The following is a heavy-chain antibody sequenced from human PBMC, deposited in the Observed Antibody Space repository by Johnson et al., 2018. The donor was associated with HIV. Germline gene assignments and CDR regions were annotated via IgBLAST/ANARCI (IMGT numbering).Heavy chain of an antibody. D-gene: IGHD3-22*01. Sequence: QLVESGGGVVQPGGSLRLSCAASGFTFSSYAMHWVRQAPGKGLEWVAVISYDGSDKYYADSVKGRFTISRDNSKNTLYLQMNSLRAEDTAVYYCAREGYDSSGYSDAFDIWGQGTMVTVSS. CDR2: ISYDGSDK. V-gene: IGHV3-30*04. J-gene: IGHJ3*02. CDR3: AREGYDSSGYSDAFDI. CDR1: GFTFSSYA.